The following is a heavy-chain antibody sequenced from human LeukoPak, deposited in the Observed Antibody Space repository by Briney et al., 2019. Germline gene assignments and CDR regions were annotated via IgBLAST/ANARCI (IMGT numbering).Heavy chain of an antibody. CDR3: AREYHIVGALGY. CDR1: GFTFSNYW. Sequence: GGSLRLSCAASGFTFSNYWMSWVRQAPGKGLEWVANIKEDGSEKYYVDSVKGRFTIPRDNAKNSLYLQMNSLRVEDSAVYYCAREYHIVGALGYWGQGTLVTVSS. D-gene: IGHD1-26*01. V-gene: IGHV3-7*01. CDR2: IKEDGSEK. J-gene: IGHJ4*02.